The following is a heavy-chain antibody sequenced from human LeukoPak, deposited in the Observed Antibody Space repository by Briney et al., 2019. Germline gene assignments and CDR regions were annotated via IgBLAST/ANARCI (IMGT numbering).Heavy chain of an antibody. D-gene: IGHD4-17*01. CDR3: ARDPPLDYGDYEAQRDDY. J-gene: IGHJ4*02. CDR1: GFTFSSYS. V-gene: IGHV3-21*01. Sequence: GGSLRLSCAASGFTFSSYSMNWVRQAPGKGLEWVSSISSSSSYIYYADSVKGRFTISRDNAKNSLYLQMNSLRAEDTAVYYCARDPPLDYGDYEAQRDDYWGQGTLVTVSS. CDR2: ISSSSSYI.